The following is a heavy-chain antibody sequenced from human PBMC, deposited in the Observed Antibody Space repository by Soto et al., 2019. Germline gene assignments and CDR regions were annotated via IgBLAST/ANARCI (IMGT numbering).Heavy chain of an antibody. CDR2: ISTNKGNT. CDR3: ARGSGPNDAFDI. CDR1: VYTFTTYG. J-gene: IGHJ3*02. D-gene: IGHD2-15*01. Sequence: ASVKVSCKTSVYTFTTYGISWVRQAPGQGLEWMGWISTNKGNTNYAQKFQGRVTMTTDTSTSTAYMELRSLRSADTAVYYCARGSGPNDAFDIWGQGTMVTVSS. V-gene: IGHV1-18*01.